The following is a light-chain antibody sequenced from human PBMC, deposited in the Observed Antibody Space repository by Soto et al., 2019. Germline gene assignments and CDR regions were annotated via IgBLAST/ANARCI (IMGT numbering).Light chain of an antibody. CDR2: KGT. V-gene: IGLV2-23*01. Sequence: QSALAQPASVSGSPGQSITISCTGTSSDVGAYNSVSWYQQHPHRAPQVIIYKGTQRPSGVSNRFSGSTSGNTASLTISGLQAEDEADYYCCSYASGSTWVFGGGTKLTVL. CDR3: CSYASGSTWV. CDR1: SSDVGAYNS. J-gene: IGLJ3*02.